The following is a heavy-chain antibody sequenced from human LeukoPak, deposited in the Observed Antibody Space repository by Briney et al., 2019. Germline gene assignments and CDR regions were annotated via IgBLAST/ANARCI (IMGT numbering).Heavy chain of an antibody. V-gene: IGHV1-69*05. D-gene: IGHD1-26*01. CDR1: GGTFSSYA. CDR2: IIPIFGTA. J-gene: IGHJ4*02. Sequence: SVKVSCKASGGTFSSYAISWVRQAPGQGLEWMGRIIPIFGTANYAQKFQGRVTITTDESTSTAYMELSSLRSEDAAVYYCASSYSGRYGGQGGYFDYWGQGTLVTVSS. CDR3: ASSYSGRYGGQGGYFDY.